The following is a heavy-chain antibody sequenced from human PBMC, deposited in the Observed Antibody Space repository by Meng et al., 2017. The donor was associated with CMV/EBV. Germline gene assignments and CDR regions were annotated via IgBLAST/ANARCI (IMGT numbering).Heavy chain of an antibody. CDR3: ARDGIVVVVAATSYYGMDV. D-gene: IGHD2-15*01. CDR1: GFTFSSYS. Sequence: GGSLRLSCAASGFTFSSYSMNWVRQAPGKGLEWVSSISSSSSYIYYADSVKGRFTISRDNAKNSLYLQMNSLRAEDTAVYYCARDGIVVVVAATSYYGMDVWGQGTTVTV. J-gene: IGHJ6*02. CDR2: ISSSSSYI. V-gene: IGHV3-21*01.